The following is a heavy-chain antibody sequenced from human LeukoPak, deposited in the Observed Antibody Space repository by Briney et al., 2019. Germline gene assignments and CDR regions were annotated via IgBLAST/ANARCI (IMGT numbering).Heavy chain of an antibody. CDR3: AARDNGNDLLSYHAMDV. J-gene: IGHJ6*04. CDR1: GGSLRRSA. Sequence: SVKVSCKASGGSLRRSAFSWGRHAPGQGLEWMGGIMPVLDKGSYAQGLKGRVTITADRSTSTAYMELRSLRPEDTALYYCAARDNGNDLLSYHAMDVWGNGTTVTVSS. V-gene: IGHV1-69*06. D-gene: IGHD1-1*01. CDR2: IMPVLDKG.